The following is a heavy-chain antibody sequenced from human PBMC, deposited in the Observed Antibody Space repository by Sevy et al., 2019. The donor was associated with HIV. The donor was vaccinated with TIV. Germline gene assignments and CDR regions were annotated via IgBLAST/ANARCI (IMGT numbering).Heavy chain of an antibody. D-gene: IGHD2-8*01. Sequence: GGCLRLSCAASGFTFSKYSMSWVRQAPGKGLEWVSTFSFGCGRINYADSVKGRFTISRDDSKNTRYLQMNSLRAEDTAVYYCAREGCTKPHDYWGQGTLVTVSS. CDR1: GFTFSKYS. V-gene: IGHV3-23*01. J-gene: IGHJ4*02. CDR3: AREGCTKPHDY. CDR2: FSFGCGRI.